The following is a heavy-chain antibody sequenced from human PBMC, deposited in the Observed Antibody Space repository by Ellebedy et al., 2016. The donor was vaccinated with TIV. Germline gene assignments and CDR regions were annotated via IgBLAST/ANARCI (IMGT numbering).Heavy chain of an antibody. Sequence: ASVKVSCKASGYTFTSYYMHWVRQAPGQGLEWMGWINPNSGGTNYAQKFQGRVTMTRDTSISTAYMELSRLRSDDTAVYYCARSTTAMDVTHDYWGQGTLVTVSS. D-gene: IGHD5-18*01. CDR3: ARSTTAMDVTHDY. V-gene: IGHV1-2*02. CDR2: INPNSGGT. J-gene: IGHJ4*02. CDR1: GYTFTSYY.